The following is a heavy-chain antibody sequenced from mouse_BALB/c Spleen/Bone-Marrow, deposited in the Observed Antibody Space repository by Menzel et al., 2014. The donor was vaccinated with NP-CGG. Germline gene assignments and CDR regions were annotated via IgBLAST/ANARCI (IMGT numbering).Heavy chain of an antibody. Sequence: VQLQQSGPGLVKPSQSLSLTCTVTGYSITSDYAWNWIRQFPGNKLEWMGYISYSGSTSYNPSLKIRISITRDTSKNQFFLQLNSVTTEDTATYYCARRYYDYDFYAMDYWGQGTSVTVSS. CDR3: ARRYYDYDFYAMDY. D-gene: IGHD2-4*01. V-gene: IGHV3-2*02. J-gene: IGHJ4*01. CDR2: ISYSGST. CDR1: GYSITSDYA.